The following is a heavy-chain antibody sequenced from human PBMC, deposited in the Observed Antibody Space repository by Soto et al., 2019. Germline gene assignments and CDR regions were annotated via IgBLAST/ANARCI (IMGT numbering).Heavy chain of an antibody. CDR3: ARGPEAPRHIVVVPAAKSSSSSDFGVDY. Sequence: SETLSLTCAVYGGSFSGYYWSWIRQPPGKGLEWIGEINHSGSTNYNPSLKSRVTISVDTSKNQFSLKLSSVTAADTAVYYCARGPEAPRHIVVVPAAKSSSSSDFGVDYWGQGTLVTVSS. CDR2: INHSGST. D-gene: IGHD2-2*01. J-gene: IGHJ4*02. V-gene: IGHV4-34*01. CDR1: GGSFSGYY.